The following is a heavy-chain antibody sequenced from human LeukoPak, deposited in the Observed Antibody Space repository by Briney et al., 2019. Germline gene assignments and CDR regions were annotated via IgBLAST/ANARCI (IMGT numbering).Heavy chain of an antibody. CDR2: ISVRAATI. CDR3: ARDRRRDGLDY. V-gene: IGHV3-48*03. CDR1: GFGFGQYE. D-gene: IGHD5-24*01. J-gene: IGHJ4*02. Sequence: TGGSLRLSCAASGFGFGQYEMNWVRQAPGKGLEWIAYISVRAATIYYGDSVEGRFTISRDNAKNSLYLQMNSLRAEDTAVYYCARDRRRDGLDYWGQGTLVTVSS.